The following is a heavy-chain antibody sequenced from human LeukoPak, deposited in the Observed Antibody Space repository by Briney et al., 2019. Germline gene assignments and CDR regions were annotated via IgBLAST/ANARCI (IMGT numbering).Heavy chain of an antibody. Sequence: GGSLRLSCAASGFTVSSNYMSWVRQAPGKGLEWVSVIYSGGSTYYADSVKGRFTISRHNSKNTLYLQMNSLRAEDTAVYYCARARSLYSSGWFDYWGQETLVTVSS. J-gene: IGHJ4*02. CDR1: GFTVSSNY. CDR3: ARARSLYSSGWFDY. D-gene: IGHD6-19*01. CDR2: IYSGGST. V-gene: IGHV3-53*04.